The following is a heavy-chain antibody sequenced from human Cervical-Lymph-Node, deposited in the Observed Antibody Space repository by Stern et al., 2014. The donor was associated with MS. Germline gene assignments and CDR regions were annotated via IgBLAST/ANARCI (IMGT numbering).Heavy chain of an antibody. Sequence: DQLVESGGGVVQPGRSLRLSCAASGFTFSSYGMHWVRQDPGKGLEWAAVIWYDGSNKYYADSVKGRFTISRDNSKNTLYLQMNSLRAEDTAVYYCARDRHDLGYCSGGSCYLPDYWGQGTLVTVSS. CDR1: GFTFSSYG. CDR2: IWYDGSNK. J-gene: IGHJ4*02. D-gene: IGHD2-15*01. CDR3: ARDRHDLGYCSGGSCYLPDY. V-gene: IGHV3-33*01.